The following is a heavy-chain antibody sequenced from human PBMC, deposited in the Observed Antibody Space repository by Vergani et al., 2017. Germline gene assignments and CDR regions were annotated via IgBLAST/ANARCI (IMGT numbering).Heavy chain of an antibody. D-gene: IGHD4-23*01. Sequence: QLQLQESGPGLVKPSETLSLTCTVSGGPISSNNYYWGWIRQPPGKGLEWIGSFSSSGNTYYNPSLKHRVTISVDTSKNQFSLNLSSVTAAETAVYYCARLQDDYGGIPEIWGQGTLVTVSS. V-gene: IGHV4-39*01. CDR3: ARLQDDYGGIPEI. CDR1: GGPISSNNYY. J-gene: IGHJ4*02. CDR2: FSSSGNT.